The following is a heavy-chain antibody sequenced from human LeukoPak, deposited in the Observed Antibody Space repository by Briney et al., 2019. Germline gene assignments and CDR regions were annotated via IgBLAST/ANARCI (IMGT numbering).Heavy chain of an antibody. J-gene: IGHJ4*02. Sequence: TGGSPRLSCTASGFTFGDYAMSWFRQAPGKGLEWVGFIRSKAYGGTTEYAASVKGRFTISRDDSKSIAYLQMNSLKTEDTAVYYCTSFSSGWYLSPMGPPYYWGQGTLVTVSS. CDR3: TSFSSGWYLSPMGPPYY. CDR2: IRSKAYGGTT. D-gene: IGHD6-19*01. CDR1: GFTFGDYA. V-gene: IGHV3-49*03.